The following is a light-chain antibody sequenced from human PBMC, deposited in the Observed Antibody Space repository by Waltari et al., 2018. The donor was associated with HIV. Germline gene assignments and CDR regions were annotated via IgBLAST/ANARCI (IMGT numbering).Light chain of an antibody. CDR2: QDT. Sequence: SYELTQPPSVSVSPGLTASVTCSGDKLGVKYVCWYQQKPGRYPVLVLFQDTKRPSGIPERFSGSNSGNTATLTISGTQAVDEADYFCQAWDNSTAVFGGGTQLTVL. J-gene: IGLJ2*01. V-gene: IGLV3-1*01. CDR3: QAWDNSTAV. CDR1: KLGVKY.